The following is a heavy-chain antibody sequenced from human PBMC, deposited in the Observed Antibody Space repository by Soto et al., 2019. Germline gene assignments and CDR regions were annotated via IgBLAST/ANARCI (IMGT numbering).Heavy chain of an antibody. V-gene: IGHV2-5*02. CDR1: GFSLSTSGVG. CDR2: IYWDDDK. D-gene: IGHD6-13*01. J-gene: IGHJ5*02. Sequence: QITLKESGPTLVKPTQTLTLTCTFSGFSLSTSGVGVDWIRQPPGKALEWLALIYWDDDKRYSPSLKSRLTITKVTAKNQVVLTMTNMDPVDTATYYCAHRPQSSSWFENPTYNWFDPWGQGTLVTVSS. CDR3: AHRPQSSSWFENPTYNWFDP.